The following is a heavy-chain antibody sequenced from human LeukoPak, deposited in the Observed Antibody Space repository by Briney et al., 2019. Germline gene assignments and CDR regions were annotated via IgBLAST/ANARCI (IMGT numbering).Heavy chain of an antibody. J-gene: IGHJ4*02. V-gene: IGHV3-48*04. CDR2: ISSSSSTI. CDR1: GFTFSSYS. D-gene: IGHD5-12*01. Sequence: PGGSLRLSCAASGFTFSSYSMNWVRQAPGKGLEWVSYISSSSSTIYYADSVKGRFTISRDNAKNSLYLQMNSLRAEDTAVYYCARVTVDDPPPPFDYWGQGTLVTVSS. CDR3: ARVTVDDPPPPFDY.